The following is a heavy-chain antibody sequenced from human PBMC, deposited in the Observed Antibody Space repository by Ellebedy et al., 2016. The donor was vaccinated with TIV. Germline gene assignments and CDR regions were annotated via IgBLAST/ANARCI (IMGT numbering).Heavy chain of an antibody. V-gene: IGHV3-23*01. D-gene: IGHD3-22*01. CDR3: AKLDSSGYYYGRFDY. CDR1: GFTFRNFA. CDR2: FISRGVST. J-gene: IGHJ4*02. Sequence: GGSLRLSCAASGFTFRNFAMTWVRQAPGKGLEWVSSFISRGVSTDYADSVRGRVTISRDNSKNTLYLQMNSLRADDSAVYYCAKLDSSGYYYGRFDYWGQGTLVTVSS.